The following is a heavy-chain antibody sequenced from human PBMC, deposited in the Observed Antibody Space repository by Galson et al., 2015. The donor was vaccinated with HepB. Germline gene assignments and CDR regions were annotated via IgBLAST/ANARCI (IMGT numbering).Heavy chain of an antibody. J-gene: IGHJ4*02. CDR1: GFTFSSYA. Sequence: SLRLSCAASGFTFSSYAMHWVRQAAGKGLEWVAVISYDGSNKYYADSVKGRFTISRDDSRNTLYLQMNSLRAEDTAVYYCARDYSYYYDGSRYYSLRYWGQGTLVTVSS. CDR2: ISYDGSNK. D-gene: IGHD3-22*01. V-gene: IGHV3-30*04. CDR3: ARDYSYYYDGSRYYSLRY.